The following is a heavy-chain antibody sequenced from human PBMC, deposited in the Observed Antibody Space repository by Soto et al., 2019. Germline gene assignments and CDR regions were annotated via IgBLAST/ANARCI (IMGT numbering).Heavy chain of an antibody. J-gene: IGHJ5*02. D-gene: IGHD3-10*01. CDR2: ISAYNGNT. V-gene: IGHV1-18*01. Sequence: QVQLVQSGAEVKKPGASVKVSCKASGYTFTSYGISWVRQAPGQGLEWMGWISAYNGNTNYAQKLQGRGPMTTDTSTSTAYMELMSLRSDDTAVYYCARDWDGSGAWGWFDPWGQGTLVTVSS. CDR3: ARDWDGSGAWGWFDP. CDR1: GYTFTSYG.